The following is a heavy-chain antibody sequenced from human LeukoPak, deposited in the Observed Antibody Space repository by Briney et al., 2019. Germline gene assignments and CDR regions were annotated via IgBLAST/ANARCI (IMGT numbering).Heavy chain of an antibody. CDR1: GFSFSSYW. CDR2: INSDGSST. J-gene: IGHJ4*02. CDR3: ARDVQGGYCSSASCYSDY. Sequence: GGSLILSCAASGFSFSSYWMHWVRQAPGKGLVWVSRINSDGSSTIYADSVRGRFTISRDNSKNTLCLQMNSLRVDDTAVYYCARDVQGGYCSSASCYSDYWGQGTLVTVSS. V-gene: IGHV3-74*01. D-gene: IGHD2-2*01.